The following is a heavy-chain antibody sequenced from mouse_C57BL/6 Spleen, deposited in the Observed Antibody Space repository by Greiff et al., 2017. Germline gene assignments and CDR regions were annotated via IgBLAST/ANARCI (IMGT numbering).Heavy chain of an antibody. CDR2: INPNYGTT. V-gene: IGHV1-39*01. CDR3: AITYYYGSSPFDY. Sequence: VQLQQSGPELVKPGASVKISCKASGYSFTDYNMNWVKQSNGKSLEWIGVINPNYGTTSYNQKFKGKATLTVDQASSTAYMQLNSLTSEDSAVYYCAITYYYGSSPFDYWGQGTTLTVSS. CDR1: GYSFTDYN. J-gene: IGHJ2*01. D-gene: IGHD1-1*01.